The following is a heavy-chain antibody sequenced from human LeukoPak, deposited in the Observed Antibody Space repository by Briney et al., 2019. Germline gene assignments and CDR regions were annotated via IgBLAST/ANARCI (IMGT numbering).Heavy chain of an antibody. CDR2: IKQDGSEK. CDR3: ARDAAYYDFWSGYSSGNYYGMDV. Sequence: GGSLRLSCVASGFTFSNYWMSWVRQAPGKGLEWVANIKQDGSEKYYVDSVKGRFTISRDNAKNSLYLQMNSLRAEDTAVYYCARDAAYYDFWSGYSSGNYYGMDVWGQGTTVTVSS. V-gene: IGHV3-7*03. J-gene: IGHJ6*02. CDR1: GFTFSNYW. D-gene: IGHD3-3*01.